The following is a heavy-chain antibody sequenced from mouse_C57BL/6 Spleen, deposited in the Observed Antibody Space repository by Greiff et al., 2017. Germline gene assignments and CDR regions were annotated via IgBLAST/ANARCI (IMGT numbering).Heavy chain of an antibody. CDR3: AREVAKGGYAMDY. CDR2: ISSGSSTI. D-gene: IGHD1-1*01. V-gene: IGHV5-17*01. Sequence: VQGVESGGGLVKPGGSLKLSCAASGFTFSDYGMHWVRQAPEKGLEWVAYISSGSSTIYYADTVKGRFTISRDNAKNTLFLQMTSLRSEDTAMYYCAREVAKGGYAMDYWGQGTSVTVSS. J-gene: IGHJ4*01. CDR1: GFTFSDYG.